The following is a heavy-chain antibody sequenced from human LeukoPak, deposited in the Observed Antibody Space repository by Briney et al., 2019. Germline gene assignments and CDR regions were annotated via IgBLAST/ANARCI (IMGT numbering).Heavy chain of an antibody. D-gene: IGHD3-10*01. CDR2: INPNSGGT. CDR1: GYTFTGYY. V-gene: IGHV1-2*02. CDR3: ARDGPGSGSYRRLDY. J-gene: IGHJ4*02. Sequence: VASVKVSCKASGYTFTGYYMHWVRQAPGQGLEWMGWINPNSGGTNYAQKFQGRVTMTRDTSISTAYMELSRLRSDDTAVYYCARDGPGSGSYRRLDYWGQGTLVTVSS.